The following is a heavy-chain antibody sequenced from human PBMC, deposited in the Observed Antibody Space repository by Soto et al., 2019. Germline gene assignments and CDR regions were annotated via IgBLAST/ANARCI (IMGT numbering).Heavy chain of an antibody. D-gene: IGHD3-9*01. J-gene: IGHJ6*02. CDR2: IDWDDDK. CDR3: ARTHYDILTGSLSGMDV. CDR1: GFSLSTSGMR. Sequence: PTLVNPTQTLTLTCTFSGFSLSTSGMRVSWIRQPPGKALEWLARIDWDDDKFYSTSLKTRLTISKDTSKNQVVLTMTNMDPVDTATYYCARTHYDILTGSLSGMDVWGQGTTVTVSS. V-gene: IGHV2-70*04.